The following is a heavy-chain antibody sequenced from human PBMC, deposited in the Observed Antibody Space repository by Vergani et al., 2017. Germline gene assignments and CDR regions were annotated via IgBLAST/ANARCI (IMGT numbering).Heavy chain of an antibody. CDR3: ARNPYCGGDCYSDAFDI. V-gene: IGHV4-4*03. Sequence: QVQLQESGPGLVKPPGTLSLTCAVSGGSISSRNWWSWVRQTPGKGLEWIGYIYYSGSTNYNPSLKSRVTISVDTSKNQFSLKLSSVTAADTAVYYCARNPYCGGDCYSDAFDIYIQWTMVTVSS. J-gene: IGHJ3*02. CDR2: IYYSGST. CDR1: GGSISSRNW. D-gene: IGHD2-21*02.